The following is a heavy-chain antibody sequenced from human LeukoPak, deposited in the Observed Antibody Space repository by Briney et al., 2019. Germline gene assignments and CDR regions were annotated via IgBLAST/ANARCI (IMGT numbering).Heavy chain of an antibody. CDR1: GFTFSSYG. CDR3: ARDLGRYCSSTSCYTGAFDI. J-gene: IGHJ3*02. Sequence: GRSLRLSCAASGFTFSSYGMHWVRQAPGKGLEWVAVIWYDGSNKYYADSVKGRFTISRDNSKNTLYLQMNSLRAEDTAVYYRARDLGRYCSSTSCYTGAFDIWGQGTMVTVSS. CDR2: IWYDGSNK. V-gene: IGHV3-33*01. D-gene: IGHD2-2*02.